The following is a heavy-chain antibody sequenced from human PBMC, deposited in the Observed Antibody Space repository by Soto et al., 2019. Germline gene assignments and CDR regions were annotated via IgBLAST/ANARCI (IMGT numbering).Heavy chain of an antibody. J-gene: IGHJ4*02. V-gene: IGHV4-4*02. Sequence: TSETLSLSCAVSGDSISSSNWWTWVRQPPGKGLEWIGEIYHSGSTSYNPSLKSRVTISVDKSKNHFSLKLSSVTAADTAVYYCATNAVAGTPIDYWGQGTLVTVS. CDR1: GDSISSSNW. D-gene: IGHD6-19*01. CDR2: IYHSGST. CDR3: ATNAVAGTPIDY.